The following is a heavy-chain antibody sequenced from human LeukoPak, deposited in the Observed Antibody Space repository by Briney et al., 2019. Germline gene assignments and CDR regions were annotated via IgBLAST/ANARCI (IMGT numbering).Heavy chain of an antibody. V-gene: IGHV4-34*01. CDR3: ARGKPGIAAGPNYGMDV. CDR2: INHSGST. CDR1: GGSFSGYY. J-gene: IGHJ6*04. Sequence: KPSETLSLTCAVYGGSFSGYYWSWIRQPPGKGLEWIGEINHSGSTNYNPSLKSRVTISVDTSKNQSSLKLSSVTAADTAVYYCARGKPGIAAGPNYGMDVWGKGTTVTVSS. D-gene: IGHD6-13*01.